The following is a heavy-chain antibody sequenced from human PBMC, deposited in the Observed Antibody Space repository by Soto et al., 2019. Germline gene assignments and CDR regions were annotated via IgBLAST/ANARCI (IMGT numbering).Heavy chain of an antibody. J-gene: IGHJ5*02. CDR2: TYYRSKWYN. CDR3: ARDRGYYGSGSYYPVNWFDP. Sequence: KQSPTLSLPCAISGDSVSSNSAAWNWIRQSPSRGLEWLGRTYYRSKWYNDYAVSVKSRITINPDTSKNQFSLQLNSVTPEDTAVYYCARDRGYYGSGSYYPVNWFDPWGQGTLVNVSS. D-gene: IGHD3-10*01. CDR1: GDSVSSNSAA. V-gene: IGHV6-1*01.